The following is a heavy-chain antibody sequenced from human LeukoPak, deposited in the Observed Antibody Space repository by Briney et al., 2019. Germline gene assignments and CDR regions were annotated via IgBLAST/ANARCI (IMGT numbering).Heavy chain of an antibody. D-gene: IGHD5-18*01. CDR1: GFTFSSYA. CDR3: ARDRRGYSYGLYFDY. CDR2: ISYDGSNK. V-gene: IGHV3-30*04. Sequence: GGSLRLSCAASGFTFSSYAMHWVRQAPGKGLEWVAVISYDGSNKYYADSVKGRFTISRDNSKNTLYLQMNSLRAEDTAVYYCARDRRGYSYGLYFDYWGQGTLVTVSS. J-gene: IGHJ4*02.